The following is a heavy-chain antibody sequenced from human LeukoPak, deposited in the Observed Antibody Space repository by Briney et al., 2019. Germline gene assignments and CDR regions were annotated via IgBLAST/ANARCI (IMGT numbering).Heavy chain of an antibody. CDR1: GYSISSGYY. CDR3: ARVPYSAVGATVYYFDY. J-gene: IGHJ4*02. CDR2: NDHSGST. Sequence: SETLSLTCTVSGYSISSGYYWGWIRQPPGKGLEWIGSNDHSGSTYYNPSLKSRVTISVDTSKNKFSLKLTSVTAADTAVYYCARVPYSAVGATVYYFDYWGQGTLVTVSS. D-gene: IGHD1-26*01. V-gene: IGHV4-38-2*02.